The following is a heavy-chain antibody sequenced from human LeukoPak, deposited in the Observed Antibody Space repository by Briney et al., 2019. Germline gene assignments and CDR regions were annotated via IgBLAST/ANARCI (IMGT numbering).Heavy chain of an antibody. Sequence: GGSLRLSCAASGFTFDDYAMHWVRQAPGKGLEWVSGISWNSGSIGYADSVKGRFTISRDNAKNSLYLQMNSLRAEDTALYYCVYGGIVVVMVLDYWGQGTLVTVSS. CDR1: GFTFDDYA. V-gene: IGHV3-9*01. J-gene: IGHJ4*02. CDR2: ISWNSGSI. D-gene: IGHD3-22*01. CDR3: VYGGIVVVMVLDY.